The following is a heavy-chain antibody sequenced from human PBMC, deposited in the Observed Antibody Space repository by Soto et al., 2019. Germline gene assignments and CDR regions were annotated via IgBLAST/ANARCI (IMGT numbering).Heavy chain of an antibody. CDR2: IKEDGSQK. Sequence: HPGGSLRLSCAASGFTFSSEWMNWVRQAPGKGLEWVANIKEDGSQKYYMDSVKGRFTISRDNAKNSLYLQMNSLRVEDTAVYYCVGVYYMSYWGQGTQVTVSS. CDR1: GFTFSSEW. D-gene: IGHD3-10*01. J-gene: IGHJ4*02. V-gene: IGHV3-7*04. CDR3: VGVYYMSY.